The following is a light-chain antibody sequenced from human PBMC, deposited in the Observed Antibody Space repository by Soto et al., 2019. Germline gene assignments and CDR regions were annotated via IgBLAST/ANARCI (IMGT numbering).Light chain of an antibody. CDR1: QSVSSSY. V-gene: IGKV3D-7*01. CDR2: GAS. Sequence: PGARVTLSCRASQSVSSSYLTWYQQKPGQAPRLLIYGASTRATSIPARFSGSGSGTDFTLTISSLQPEDFAVYYXXXXYNLPGTFGQGTKVEIK. CDR3: XXXYNLPGT. J-gene: IGKJ1*01.